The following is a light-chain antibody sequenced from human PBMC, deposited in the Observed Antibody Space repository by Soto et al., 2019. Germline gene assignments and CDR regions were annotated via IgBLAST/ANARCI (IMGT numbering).Light chain of an antibody. V-gene: IGLV2-14*01. Sequence: QSVLTQPASVSGSPGQSITISCTGTSSDVGGYNYVSWYQQHPGKAPKLMIYDVSKRPSGVSNRFSGSKSGNTASLTISGLQAEDEADYYCSSYTTSNTRQIVFGTGTKVTVL. CDR2: DVS. CDR3: SSYTTSNTRQIV. CDR1: SSDVGGYNY. J-gene: IGLJ1*01.